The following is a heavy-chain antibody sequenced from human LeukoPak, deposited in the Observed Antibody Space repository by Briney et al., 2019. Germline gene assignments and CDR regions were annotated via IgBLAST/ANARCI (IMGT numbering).Heavy chain of an antibody. Sequence: GMSLRLSCAASGFTFSRYGMHWVRQAPGKGLEWVAAIWYDGSNKYYADSVKGRFTISRDNSKNTLYLQMTSLRTQDTAVYYCSRIGRDWTACGNEYWGQGTLVTVSS. CDR2: IWYDGSNK. J-gene: IGHJ1*01. CDR3: SRIGRDWTACGNEY. CDR1: GFTFSRYG. V-gene: IGHV3-33*01. D-gene: IGHD1-26*01.